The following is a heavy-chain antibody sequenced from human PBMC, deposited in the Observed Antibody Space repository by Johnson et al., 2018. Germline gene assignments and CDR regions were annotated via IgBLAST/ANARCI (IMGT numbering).Heavy chain of an antibody. CDR1: GLTFSSYA. D-gene: IGHD3-22*01. CDR2: IGGSGART. V-gene: IGHV3-23*04. J-gene: IGHJ4*02. CDR3: AKVGNTGYFYDY. Sequence: EVQLVESGGGLAQXGGSLRLXCAVSGLTFSSYAMSWVRQAPGKGLEWVAAIGGSGARTYYADAVKDRFTISRDNFRDTLYLQMDNLRDEDTAIYFCAKVGNTGYFYDYWGQGALVTVSS.